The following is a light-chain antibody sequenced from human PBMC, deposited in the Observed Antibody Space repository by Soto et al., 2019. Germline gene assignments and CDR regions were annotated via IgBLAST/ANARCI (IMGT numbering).Light chain of an antibody. J-gene: IGKJ2*01. Sequence: DIVMTQSPDSLAVSLGERATVNCKSSQSVLYSSNNKNYLAWYQQKPGQPLKLLIYWASTRESGVPDRFSGSGSGRDFTLTISGLQAEDVAVYYCQQYYGIPYTFGQGTKLEIK. V-gene: IGKV4-1*01. CDR1: QSVLYSSNNKNY. CDR2: WAS. CDR3: QQYYGIPYT.